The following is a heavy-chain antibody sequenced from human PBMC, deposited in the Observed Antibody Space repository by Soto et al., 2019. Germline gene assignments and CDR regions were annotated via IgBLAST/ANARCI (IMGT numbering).Heavy chain of an antibody. D-gene: IGHD3-22*01. CDR2: IYPGDSDT. CDR3: ARLNYYDGSSVGWNAFDI. J-gene: IGHJ3*02. V-gene: IGHV5-51*01. Sequence: GESLKISCKGSGYSFTSYWIGWVRQMPGKGLEWMGIIYPGDSDTRYSPSFQGQVTISADKSISTAYRQWSSLKASDTAMYYCARLNYYDGSSVGWNAFDIWGQGTRVTVSS. CDR1: GYSFTSYW.